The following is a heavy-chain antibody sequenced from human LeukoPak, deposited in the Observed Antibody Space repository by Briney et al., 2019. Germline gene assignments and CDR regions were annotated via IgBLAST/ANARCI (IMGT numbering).Heavy chain of an antibody. V-gene: IGHV3-48*01. CDR3: ARDEGGVYYYDSSGPYKC. D-gene: IGHD3-22*01. J-gene: IGHJ4*02. Sequence: GGSLRLSCAASGFTFSSYSMNWVRQAPGKGLEWVSYISSSSSTIYYADSVKGRFTISRDNAKNSLYLQMNSLRAEDTAVYYCARDEGGVYYYDSSGPYKCWGQGTLVTVSS. CDR2: ISSSSSTI. CDR1: GFTFSSYS.